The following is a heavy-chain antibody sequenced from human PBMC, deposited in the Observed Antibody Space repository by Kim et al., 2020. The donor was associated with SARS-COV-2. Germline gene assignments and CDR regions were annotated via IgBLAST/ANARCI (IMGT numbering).Heavy chain of an antibody. J-gene: IGHJ3*02. D-gene: IGHD3-9*01. CDR3: ARLWILTGPKGGGDAFDI. V-gene: IGHV3-21*01. CDR1: GFTFSSYS. Sequence: WGSLRLSCAASGFTFSSYSMNWVRQAPGKGLEWVSSISSSSSYIYYADSVKGRFTISRDNAKNSLYLQMNSLRAEDTAVYYCARLWILTGPKGGGDAFDIWGQGTMVTVSS. CDR2: ISSSSSYI.